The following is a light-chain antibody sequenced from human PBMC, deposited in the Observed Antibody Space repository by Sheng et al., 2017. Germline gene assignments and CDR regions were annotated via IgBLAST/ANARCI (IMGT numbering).Light chain of an antibody. CDR3: QQYNNWPPTWT. J-gene: IGKJ1*01. CDR1: QSLDSLY. CDR2: NTY. V-gene: IGKV3-20*01. Sequence: EIVLTQSPGTLSLSPGATAALSCKASQSLDSLYFAWYQQRPGQAPRLLIFNTYTRATGVPDRFSGSGSGTDFTLTISRLEPEDFAVYFCQQYNNWPPTWTFGQGTKVEIQ.